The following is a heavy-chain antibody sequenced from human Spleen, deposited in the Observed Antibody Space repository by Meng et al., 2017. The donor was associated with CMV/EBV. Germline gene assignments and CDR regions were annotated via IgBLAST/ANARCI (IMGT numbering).Heavy chain of an antibody. Sequence: GESLKISCAASGFTFSSYWMSWVRQAPGKGLEWVANIKQDGSEKNYVDSVKGRFTISRDNAKNSLYLQMTSLRAEDTAVYYCARASSSGLRGFDYWGQGTLVTVSS. V-gene: IGHV3-7*01. J-gene: IGHJ4*02. D-gene: IGHD6-19*01. CDR3: ARASSSGLRGFDY. CDR2: IKQDGSEK. CDR1: GFTFSSYW.